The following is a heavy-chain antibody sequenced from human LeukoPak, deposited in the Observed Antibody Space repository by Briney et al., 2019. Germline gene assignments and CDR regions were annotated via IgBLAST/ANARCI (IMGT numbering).Heavy chain of an antibody. V-gene: IGHV3-7*01. D-gene: IGHD3-22*01. CDR3: ARDRIYYDSSGLNDY. CDR1: GFTFSSYW. CDR2: IKQDGSEK. J-gene: IGHJ4*02. Sequence: GGSLRLSCAASGFTFSSYWMSWVRQAPGKGLEWVANIKQDGSEKYYVDSAKGRFTISRDNAKNSLYLQMNSLRAEDTAVYYCARDRIYYDSSGLNDYWGQGTLVTVSS.